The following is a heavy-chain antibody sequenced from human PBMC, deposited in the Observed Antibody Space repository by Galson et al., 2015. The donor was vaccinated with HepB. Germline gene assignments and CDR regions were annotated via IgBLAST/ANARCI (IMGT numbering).Heavy chain of an antibody. J-gene: IGHJ4*02. CDR2: ISANNGNT. CDR3: ARGYYGSGSYSPLEY. CDR1: GYTFTSYG. Sequence: SVKVSCKASGYTFTSYGISWVRQAPGQGLEWMGWISANNGNTNYAQKLQGRVTMTTDTSTSTAYMELRSLRSDDTAVYYCARGYYGSGSYSPLEYWGQGTLVTVSS. V-gene: IGHV1-18*01. D-gene: IGHD3-10*01.